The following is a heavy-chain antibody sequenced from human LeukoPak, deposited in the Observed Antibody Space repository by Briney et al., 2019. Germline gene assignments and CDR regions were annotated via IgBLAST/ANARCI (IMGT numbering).Heavy chain of an antibody. J-gene: IGHJ3*02. D-gene: IGHD6-13*01. CDR3: ARDLSGSSSLWGGDAFDI. Sequence: ASVKVSCKASGYTFTSYDINWVRQATGQGLEWMGWMNPNSGNTSYAQKFQGRVTMTRDTSISTAYMELSRLRSDDTAVYYCARDLSGSSSLWGGDAFDIWGQGTMVTVSS. CDR1: GYTFTSYD. CDR2: MNPNSGNT. V-gene: IGHV1-8*01.